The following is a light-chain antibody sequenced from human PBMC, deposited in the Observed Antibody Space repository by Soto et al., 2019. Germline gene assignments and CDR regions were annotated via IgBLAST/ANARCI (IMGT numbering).Light chain of an antibody. CDR3: CSYAGSYSYV. V-gene: IGLV2-11*01. CDR2: DVT. CDR1: NIGSKS. J-gene: IGLJ1*01. Sequence: LTQPPSVSVAPGQTARITCGGNNIGSKSVHWYQQHPGKAPKLIIYDVTKRPSGVPDRFSGSSSGNTASLTISGLQAEDEADYFCCSYAGSYSYVSGTGTKVTVL.